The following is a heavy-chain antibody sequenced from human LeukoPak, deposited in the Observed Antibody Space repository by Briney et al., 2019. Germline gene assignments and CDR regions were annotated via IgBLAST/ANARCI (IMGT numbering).Heavy chain of an antibody. CDR2: IYSGGST. CDR1: GFTVSSNY. V-gene: IGHV3-53*01. J-gene: IGHJ3*02. CDR3: AKDLGFSTVTTFRI. Sequence: PGGSLRLSCAASGFTVSSNYMSWVRQAPGKGLEWVSVIYSGGSTYYADSVKGRFTISRDNSKNTLYLQMNSLRAEDTTVYYCAKDLGFSTVTTFRIWGQGTMVTVSS. D-gene: IGHD4-17*01.